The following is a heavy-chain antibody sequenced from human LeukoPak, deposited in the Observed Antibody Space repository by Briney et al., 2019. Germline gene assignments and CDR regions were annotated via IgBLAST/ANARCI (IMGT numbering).Heavy chain of an antibody. CDR3: ARDLTGDPRESWCDP. CDR1: GFTFSSYE. CDR2: ISSSGSTI. J-gene: IGHJ5*02. Sequence: GGSLRLSCAASGFTFSSYEMNWVRQAPGKGLEWVSYISSSGSTIYYADSVKGRFTISRDNAKNSLYLQMNSLRAEDTAVYYCARDLTGDPRESWCDPWGQGTLVTVSS. V-gene: IGHV3-48*03. D-gene: IGHD7-27*01.